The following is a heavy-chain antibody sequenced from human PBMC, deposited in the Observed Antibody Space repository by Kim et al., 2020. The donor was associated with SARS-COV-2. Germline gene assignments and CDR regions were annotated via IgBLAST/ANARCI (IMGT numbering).Heavy chain of an antibody. CDR3: ARAYGSTSCSRREVYGMDV. CDR1: GFTVSSNY. D-gene: IGHD2-2*01. CDR2: IYSCGST. Sequence: GGSLRLSCAASGFTVSSNYMSWVRQAPGKGLEWVSVIYSCGSTYYADSVKGRFTISRDNSKNTLYLQMNSLGAEDTAVYYCARAYGSTSCSRREVYGMDVWGQGTTVTVSS. V-gene: IGHV3-66*03. J-gene: IGHJ6*02.